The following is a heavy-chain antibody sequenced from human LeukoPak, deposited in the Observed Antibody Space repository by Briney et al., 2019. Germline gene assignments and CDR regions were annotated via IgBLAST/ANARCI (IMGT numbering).Heavy chain of an antibody. V-gene: IGHV3-49*04. CDR1: GFTFGDYA. CDR2: IRSKACGGTT. CDR3: TSSYYDFWSGYTPLGY. J-gene: IGHJ4*02. D-gene: IGHD3-3*01. Sequence: GGSLRLSCTASGFTFGDYAMSWVRQAPGKGLEWVGFIRSKACGGTTEYAASVKGRFTISRDDSKSIAYLQMNSLKTEDTAVYYCTSSYYDFWSGYTPLGYWGQGTLVTVSS.